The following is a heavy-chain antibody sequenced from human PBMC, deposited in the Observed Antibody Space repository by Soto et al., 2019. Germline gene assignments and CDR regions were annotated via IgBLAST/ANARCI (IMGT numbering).Heavy chain of an antibody. CDR1: GVSISSGY. Sequence: SETLSLTCIVSGVSISSGYCTWIRQSPGKGLEWIGYISHSGLRHYRASLQSRLTMSVETSKNQFSLNLTSVTAADTAIYYCATQNTPSPGCYPWGQGTVVTVPS. CDR3: ATQNTPSPGCYP. V-gene: IGHV4-59*01. J-gene: IGHJ5*02. D-gene: IGHD6-19*01. CDR2: ISHSGLR.